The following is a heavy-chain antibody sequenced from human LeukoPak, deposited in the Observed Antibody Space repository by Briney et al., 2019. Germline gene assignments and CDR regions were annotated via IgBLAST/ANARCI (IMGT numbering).Heavy chain of an antibody. CDR3: ARAPADYGGNSLFDY. J-gene: IGHJ4*02. Sequence: SQTLSLTCAISGDSVSSNSAAWNWIRQSPSRGLEWLGRTYYRSKWYNGYAVSVKSRMTINPDTSKNQFSLQLNSVTPEDTAVYYCARAPADYGGNSLFDYWGQGTLVTVSS. CDR2: TYYRSKWYN. V-gene: IGHV6-1*01. D-gene: IGHD4-23*01. CDR1: GDSVSSNSAA.